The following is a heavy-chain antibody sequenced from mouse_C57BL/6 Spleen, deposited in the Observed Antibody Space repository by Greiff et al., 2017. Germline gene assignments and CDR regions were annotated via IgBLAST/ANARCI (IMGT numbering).Heavy chain of an antibody. CDR1: GFTFSDYG. CDR3: ARSVTGTSRYFDY. Sequence: EVKLEESGGGLVKPGGSLKLSCAASGFTFSDYGMHWVRQAPEKGLEWVAYISSGSSTIYYADTVKGRFTISRDNAKNTLFLQMTSLRSEDTAMYYCARSVTGTSRYFDYWGQGTTLTVSS. J-gene: IGHJ2*01. CDR2: ISSGSSTI. V-gene: IGHV5-17*01. D-gene: IGHD4-1*01.